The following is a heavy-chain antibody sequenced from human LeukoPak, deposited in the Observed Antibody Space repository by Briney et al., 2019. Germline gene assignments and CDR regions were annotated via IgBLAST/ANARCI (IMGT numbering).Heavy chain of an antibody. D-gene: IGHD5-24*01. CDR1: GLAFSNFW. CDR2: IKPDGSED. V-gene: IGHV3-7*01. Sequence: PGGSLRLSCATSGLAFSNFWMYWVRQAPWKGLEWVASIKPDGSEDFYADSVKGRFNISRDNAKNSLFLQMTNLKAEDTAVYYCAVDRRFKIFDYWRQGTLVTVSS. CDR3: AVDRRFKIFDY. J-gene: IGHJ4*02.